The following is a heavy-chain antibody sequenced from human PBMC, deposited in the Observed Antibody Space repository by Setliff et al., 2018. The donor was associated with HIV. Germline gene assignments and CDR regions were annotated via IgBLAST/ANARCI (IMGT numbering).Heavy chain of an antibody. D-gene: IGHD4-17*01. J-gene: IGHJ5*02. CDR1: GYTFTSYG. CDR3: ARADPFVTERSHDFGGNSGGWFDP. Sequence: ASVKVSCKASGYTFTSYGISWVRQAPGQGLEWMGWISAYNGNTNYAQKLQGRVTMTTDTSSSTAYLDLRSLRSEDTAVYYCARADPFVTERSHDFGGNSGGWFDPWGQGTLVTVSS. CDR2: ISAYNGNT. V-gene: IGHV1-18*01.